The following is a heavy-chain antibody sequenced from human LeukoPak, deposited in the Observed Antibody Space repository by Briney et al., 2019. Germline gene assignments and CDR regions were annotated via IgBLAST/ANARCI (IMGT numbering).Heavy chain of an antibody. CDR2: ISGST. CDR1: GFTFDDYA. Sequence: PGGSLRLSCAASGFTFDDYAMSWVRQAPGKGLEWVSGISGSTYYADSVKGRFTISRDNSKNTLYLQMNSLRAEDTAVYYCANGGLYAHYFDYWGQGTLVTVSS. J-gene: IGHJ4*02. D-gene: IGHD2-2*02. CDR3: ANGGLYAHYFDY. V-gene: IGHV3-23*01.